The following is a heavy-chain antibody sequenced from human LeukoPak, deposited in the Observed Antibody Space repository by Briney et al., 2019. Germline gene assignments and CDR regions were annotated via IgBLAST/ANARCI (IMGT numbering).Heavy chain of an antibody. CDR2: INWNGGNT. Sequence: PGGSLRLSCAVPGFTYDDYGMSWVRQAPGKGLEWVPGINWNGGNTGYADSVKGRFTISRDNAKNSLYLQMNSLRAEDTALYYCARIRRGSSSWYYFDSWGQGTLVTVSS. CDR3: ARIRRGSSSWYYFDS. V-gene: IGHV3-20*04. CDR1: GFTYDDYG. J-gene: IGHJ4*02. D-gene: IGHD6-13*01.